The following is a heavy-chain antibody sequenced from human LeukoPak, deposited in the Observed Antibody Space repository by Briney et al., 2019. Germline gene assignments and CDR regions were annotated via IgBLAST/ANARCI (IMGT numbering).Heavy chain of an antibody. CDR3: ASPPFNSSGWYLDY. Sequence: GGSLRLSCAASGFTFSSYAMHWVRQAPGKGLEWVVVIPYDGSNKYYADSVKGRFTISRDNSKNTLYLQMNSLRAEDTAVYYCASPPFNSSGWYLDYWGQGTLVTVSS. CDR2: IPYDGSNK. V-gene: IGHV3-30*04. D-gene: IGHD6-19*01. J-gene: IGHJ4*02. CDR1: GFTFSSYA.